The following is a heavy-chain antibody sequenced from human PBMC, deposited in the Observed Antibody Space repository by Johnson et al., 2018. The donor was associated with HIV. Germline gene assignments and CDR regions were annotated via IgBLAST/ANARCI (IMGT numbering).Heavy chain of an antibody. D-gene: IGHD5-18*01. CDR3: ARDQEYSYGYEGTVRAFDI. CDR1: GFTFSSYW. Sequence: VQLVESGGGLVQPGGSLRLSCAASGFTFSSYWMSWVRQAPGKGLEWVANIKQDGSEKYYVDSVKCRFTISRDNAKNSLYLQMNSLRAEDTAVYYCARDQEYSYGYEGTVRAFDIWGQGTMVTVSS. CDR2: IKQDGSEK. V-gene: IGHV3-7*01. J-gene: IGHJ3*02.